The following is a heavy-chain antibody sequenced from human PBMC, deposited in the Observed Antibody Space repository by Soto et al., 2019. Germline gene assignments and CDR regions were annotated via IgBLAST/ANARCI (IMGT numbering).Heavy chain of an antibody. J-gene: IGHJ6*02. V-gene: IGHV1-69*06. Sequence: GASVKVSCKASGGTFSSYAISWVRQAPGQGLEWMGGIIPIFGTANYAQKFQGRVTITADKSTSTAYMELSSLRSEDTAVYYCARGGGEWLLDYYYYGMDVWGQGTTVTVSS. CDR2: IIPIFGTA. D-gene: IGHD3-3*01. CDR1: GGTFSSYA. CDR3: ARGGGEWLLDYYYYGMDV.